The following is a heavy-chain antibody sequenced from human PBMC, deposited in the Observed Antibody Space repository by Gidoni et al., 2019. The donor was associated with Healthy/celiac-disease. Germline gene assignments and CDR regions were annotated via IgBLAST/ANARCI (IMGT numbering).Heavy chain of an antibody. CDR3: ARDWHYSSSWYLDY. CDR1: GCTFSSYS. V-gene: IGHV3-21*01. J-gene: IGHJ4*02. Sequence: EVQLVESGGGLVKPGGSLRLSCAASGCTFSSYSMNWVRQAPGKGLEWVSSISSSSSYIYYADSVKGRFTISRDNAKNSLYLQMNSLRAEDTAVYYCARDWHYSSSWYLDYWGQGTLVTVSS. CDR2: ISSSSSYI. D-gene: IGHD6-13*01.